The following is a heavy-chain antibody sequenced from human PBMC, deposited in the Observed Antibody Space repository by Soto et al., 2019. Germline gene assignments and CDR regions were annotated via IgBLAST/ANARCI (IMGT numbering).Heavy chain of an antibody. J-gene: IGHJ6*02. Sequence: QVQLQESGPGLVKPSETLSLTCTVSGGSVSSGSYYWSWIRQPPGKGLEWIGYIYYSGTTNYNPSLQSRVTISVDPSKNQFSLKLSSVTAADTAVYYCARDRCSSTSCYTGYYYGMDVWGQGTTVTVSS. V-gene: IGHV4-61*01. CDR2: IYYSGTT. CDR1: GGSVSSGSYY. D-gene: IGHD2-2*02. CDR3: ARDRCSSTSCYTGYYYGMDV.